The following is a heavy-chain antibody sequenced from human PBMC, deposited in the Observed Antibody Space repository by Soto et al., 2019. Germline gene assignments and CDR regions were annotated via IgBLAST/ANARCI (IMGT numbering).Heavy chain of an antibody. CDR1: GFTFSSYA. Sequence: GGSLRLSCAASGFTFSSYALTWVRQAPGKGLEWVSGITSSGGSTYYADSVKGRFTISRDNSKNTVHLQMGSLRAEDTAVYYCAKGGKSSTWYRVFDYWGQGTLVTVS. CDR2: ITSSGGST. D-gene: IGHD6-13*01. V-gene: IGHV3-23*01. J-gene: IGHJ4*02. CDR3: AKGGKSSTWYRVFDY.